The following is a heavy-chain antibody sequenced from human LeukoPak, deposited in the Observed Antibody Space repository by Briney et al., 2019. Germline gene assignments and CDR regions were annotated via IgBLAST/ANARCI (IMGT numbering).Heavy chain of an antibody. D-gene: IGHD3-10*01. V-gene: IGHV4-59*12. CDR3: ARLGRSGGKYYFDY. CDR2: IYYSGST. J-gene: IGHJ4*02. Sequence: PSETLSLTCTVSGGSISSYYWSWIRQPPGKGLEWIGNIYYSGSTNYNPSLKSRVTISVDTSKNQFSLTLTSVTAADTAVYYCARLGRSGGKYYFDYWGQGTLVTVSS. CDR1: GGSISSYY.